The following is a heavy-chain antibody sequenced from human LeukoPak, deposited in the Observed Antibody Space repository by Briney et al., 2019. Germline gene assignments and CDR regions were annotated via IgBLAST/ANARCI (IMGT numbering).Heavy chain of an antibody. CDR1: GFTFSSYG. Sequence: PGGALRLSCAASGFTFSSYGMLWVHQAPAKGLEGVAFIQSDGSNKYYSDSVKGRFTISRDNSKNTLYLQMNSRRVEDTAVYYCATHCSGASCHRDYWGQGTLVTVSS. CDR3: ATHCSGASCHRDY. J-gene: IGHJ4*02. CDR2: IQSDGSNK. V-gene: IGHV3-30*02. D-gene: IGHD2-15*01.